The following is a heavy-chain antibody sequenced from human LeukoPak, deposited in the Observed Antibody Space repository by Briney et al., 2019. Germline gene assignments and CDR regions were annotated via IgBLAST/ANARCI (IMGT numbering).Heavy chain of an antibody. Sequence: AGGSLRLSCTASGFTFTNAWMTWVRQAPGKGLEWVGLIKSKTDGGTTDYAAPVKGRFTISRDDSKTTLYLQMNSLKVEDTAVYYCTTGAWIQLWLADYWGRGTLVTVSS. CDR3: TTGAWIQLWLADY. V-gene: IGHV3-15*01. CDR1: GFTFTNAW. CDR2: IKSKTDGGTT. J-gene: IGHJ4*02. D-gene: IGHD5-18*01.